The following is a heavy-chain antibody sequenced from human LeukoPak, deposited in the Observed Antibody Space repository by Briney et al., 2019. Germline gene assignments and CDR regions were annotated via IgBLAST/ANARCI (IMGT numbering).Heavy chain of an antibody. D-gene: IGHD4-17*01. CDR3: ARLTTVTYFDY. CDR2: IYYSGST. V-gene: IGHV4-39*07. CDR1: GGSISSSSYY. Sequence: SETLSLTCTVSGGSISSSSYYWGWIRQPPGKGLEWIGSIYYSGSTYYNPSLKSRVTISVDTSKNQFSLKLSSVTAADTAVYYCARLTTVTYFDYWGQGTLVTVSS. J-gene: IGHJ4*02.